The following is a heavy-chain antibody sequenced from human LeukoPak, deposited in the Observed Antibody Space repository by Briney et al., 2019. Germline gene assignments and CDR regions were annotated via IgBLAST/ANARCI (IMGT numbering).Heavy chain of an antibody. D-gene: IGHD3-10*01. V-gene: IGHV4-39*01. CDR1: GGSISSTTYY. J-gene: IGHJ5*02. Sequence: SETLSLTCTVSGGSISSTTYYWAWIRQPPGKGLEWIGSIYKAGNTNYSPSLRSRVFISVDTSNNQFSLSLSSVTAADTAVYYCARHAPRGLHYGSGSFNWFDPWGQGTLVTVSS. CDR2: IYKAGNT. CDR3: ARHAPRGLHYGSGSFNWFDP.